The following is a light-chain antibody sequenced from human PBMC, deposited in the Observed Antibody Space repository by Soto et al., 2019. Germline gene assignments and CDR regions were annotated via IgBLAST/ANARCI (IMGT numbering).Light chain of an antibody. CDR1: SSDVGGYNY. CDR3: SSYTSTSTYVI. CDR2: DVS. V-gene: IGLV2-14*01. Sequence: QSALTQPASVSGSPGQSITISCTGTSSDVGGYNYVSWYQQHPGKAPKFMIYDVSNRPSGVSSRFSGSKSGNTASLTISGLQAEDEADYFCSSYTSTSTYVIFGEGTKVTDL. J-gene: IGLJ2*01.